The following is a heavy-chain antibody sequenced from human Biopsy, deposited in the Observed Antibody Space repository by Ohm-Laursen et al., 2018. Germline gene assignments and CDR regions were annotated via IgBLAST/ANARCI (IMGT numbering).Heavy chain of an antibody. Sequence: SSVKVSCKVSGYTFTTYDINWVRQAPGQGLEWMGWMNPANGDAGYAQSFRGRVTMTRSTSITTAYMELSSLGSEDTAVYYCARVRSGGRVTVFGVEVKTGWLDTWGQGTLVTVSS. CDR3: ARVRSGGRVTVFGVEVKTGWLDT. D-gene: IGHD3-3*01. CDR2: MNPANGDA. V-gene: IGHV1-8*01. J-gene: IGHJ5*02. CDR1: GYTFTTYD.